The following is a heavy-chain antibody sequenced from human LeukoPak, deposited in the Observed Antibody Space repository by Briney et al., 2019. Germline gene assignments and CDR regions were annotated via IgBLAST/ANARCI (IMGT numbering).Heavy chain of an antibody. Sequence: VASVKVSCKASGYTFTGYYMHWVRQAPGRGLEWMGWINPNSGGTNYAQKFQGRVTMTRDTSISTAYMELSRLRSDDTAVYYCARGYYDTPHGAFDIWGQGTMVAVSS. CDR1: GYTFTGYY. J-gene: IGHJ3*02. CDR2: INPNSGGT. D-gene: IGHD3-22*01. CDR3: ARGYYDTPHGAFDI. V-gene: IGHV1-2*02.